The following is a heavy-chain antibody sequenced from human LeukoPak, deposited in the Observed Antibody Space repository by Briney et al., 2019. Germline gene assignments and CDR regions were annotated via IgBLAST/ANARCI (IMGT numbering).Heavy chain of an antibody. Sequence: PGGSLRLSCVASGFTLSSYAMSWVRQAPGKGPEWVSAISGRGDSTYYADSAKGRFTISRDNSKNTLYLQVNSLRVDDTAVYFCAKECAGWSEGNWFDPWGQGTLVIVSS. CDR1: GFTLSSYA. CDR3: AKECAGWSEGNWFDP. CDR2: ISGRGDST. J-gene: IGHJ5*02. D-gene: IGHD6-19*01. V-gene: IGHV3-23*01.